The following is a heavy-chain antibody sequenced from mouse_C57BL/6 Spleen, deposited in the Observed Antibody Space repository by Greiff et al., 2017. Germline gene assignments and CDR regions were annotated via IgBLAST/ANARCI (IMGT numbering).Heavy chain of an antibody. CDR2: IDPSDSYT. CDR3: ARSGIYYDYDAGGWFAY. CDR1: GYTFTSYW. J-gene: IGHJ3*01. D-gene: IGHD2-4*01. V-gene: IGHV1-50*01. Sequence: QVQLQQPGAELVKPGASVKLSCKASGYTFTSYWMQWVKQRPGQGLEWIGEIDPSDSYTNYNQKFKGKATLTVDTSSSTAYMQLSSLTSEDSAVYYCARSGIYYDYDAGGWFAYWGQGTLVTVSA.